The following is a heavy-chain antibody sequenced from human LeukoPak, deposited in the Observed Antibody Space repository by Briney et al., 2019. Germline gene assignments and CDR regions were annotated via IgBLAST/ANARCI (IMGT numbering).Heavy chain of an antibody. CDR1: GFIFGDHA. Sequence: PGRSLILSCTGSGFIFGDHAMSWVRQAPGKGLEWVGFIRSKAYRGTTEYAASVKGRFTISRDDSASIAYLQMNSLRTEDTAVYYCARGPIQLWIHNAMDVWGQGTTVTVSS. CDR2: IRSKAYRGTT. D-gene: IGHD5-18*01. CDR3: ARGPIQLWIHNAMDV. J-gene: IGHJ6*02. V-gene: IGHV3-49*04.